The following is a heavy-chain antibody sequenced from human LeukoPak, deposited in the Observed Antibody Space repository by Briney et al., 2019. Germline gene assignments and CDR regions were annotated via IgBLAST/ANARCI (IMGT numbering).Heavy chain of an antibody. V-gene: IGHV3-66*01. D-gene: IGHD3-9*01. Sequence: PGGSLRLSCAASGFTFSDYYMSWIRQAPGKGLEWVSVIYSGGSTYYADSVKGRFTISRDNSKNMLFLQMNSLRVEDTAIYYCARAPLTGYYNPLDYWGQGTLVTVSS. CDR2: IYSGGST. CDR3: ARAPLTGYYNPLDY. CDR1: GFTFSDYY. J-gene: IGHJ4*02.